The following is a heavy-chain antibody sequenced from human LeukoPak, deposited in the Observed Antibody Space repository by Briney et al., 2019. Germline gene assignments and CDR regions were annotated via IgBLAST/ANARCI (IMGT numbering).Heavy chain of an antibody. Sequence: GGSLRLSCAASGFTFSSYGMHWVRQAPGKGLEWVAVISYDGSNKYYADSVKGRFTISRDNSKNTLYLQMNSLRAEDTAVYYCAKDLVGYCSGGSYSGMDVWGQGTTVTVSS. CDR1: GFTFSSYG. CDR3: AKDLVGYCSGGSYSGMDV. J-gene: IGHJ6*02. V-gene: IGHV3-30*18. D-gene: IGHD2-15*01. CDR2: ISYDGSNK.